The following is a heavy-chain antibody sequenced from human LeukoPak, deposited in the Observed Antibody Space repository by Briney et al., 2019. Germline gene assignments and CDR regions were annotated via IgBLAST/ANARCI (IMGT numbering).Heavy chain of an antibody. V-gene: IGHV4-38-2*01. CDR3: ARVRVLIWFGEANTPPYLDY. J-gene: IGHJ4*02. D-gene: IGHD3-10*01. CDR2: IYHSGST. Sequence: SETLSLTCAVSGYSISSGYYWGWIRQPPGKGLEWIGSIYHSGSTYYNPSLKSRVTISVDTSKNQFSLKLSSVTAADTAVYYWARVRVLIWFGEANTPPYLDYWGQGNLVNVSS. CDR1: GYSISSGYY.